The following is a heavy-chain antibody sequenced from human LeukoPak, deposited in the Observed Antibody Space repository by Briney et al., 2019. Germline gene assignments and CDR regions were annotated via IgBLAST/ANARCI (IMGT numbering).Heavy chain of an antibody. Sequence: SETLSLTCTVSGYSITSAYYWGWIRQPPGKGLEWIGSMYHSGTTYYNPSLKSRVTISVDTSKKQSSLKLNSVTAADTAVYYCARANYYDSSGYSRGAFDIWGQGTMVTVSS. D-gene: IGHD3-22*01. V-gene: IGHV4-38-2*02. CDR1: GYSITSAYY. J-gene: IGHJ3*02. CDR3: ARANYYDSSGYSRGAFDI. CDR2: MYHSGTT.